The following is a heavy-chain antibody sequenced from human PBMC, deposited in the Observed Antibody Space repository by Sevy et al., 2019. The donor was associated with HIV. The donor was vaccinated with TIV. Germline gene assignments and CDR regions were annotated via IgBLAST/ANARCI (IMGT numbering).Heavy chain of an antibody. D-gene: IGHD1-1*01. J-gene: IGHJ4*02. CDR2: IRNKANRYTT. CDR3: ARRATTGGFDY. V-gene: IGHV3-72*01. Sequence: GGSLRLSCAASGFTFSDHYMDWVRQAPGKGLEWVVRIRNKANRYTTEYAASVKGRFTISRDDSKNSLYLEMNSLKTEDTAVYYCARRATTGGFDYWGQGTLVTVSS. CDR1: GFTFSDHY.